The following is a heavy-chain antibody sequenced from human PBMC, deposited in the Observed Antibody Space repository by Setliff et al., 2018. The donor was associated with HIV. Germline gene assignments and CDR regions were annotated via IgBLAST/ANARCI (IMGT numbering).Heavy chain of an antibody. CDR2: INHDGSEK. Sequence: GGSLRLSCAVSGFTFHTYFMSWVRQAPGKGLEWVANINHDGSEKNYVDSVTGRFTISRDDSKNLLYLQMNNLRAEDTAVYYCTRDRPGVTLIPGGPDYWGQGTLVTVSS. D-gene: IGHD3-22*01. CDR3: TRDRPGVTLIPGGPDY. CDR1: GFTFHTYF. J-gene: IGHJ4*02. V-gene: IGHV3-7*01.